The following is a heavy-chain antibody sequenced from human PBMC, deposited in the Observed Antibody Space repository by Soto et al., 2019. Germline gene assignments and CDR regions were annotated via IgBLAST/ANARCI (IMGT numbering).Heavy chain of an antibody. J-gene: IGHJ5*02. Sequence: GGSLRLSCAASGFTFSNAWMNWVRLAPGKGLEWVGRIKSKTDGGTTDYAAPVKGRFTISRDDSKNTLYLQMNSLKTEDTAVYYCTTPKPKYYDFWSGTFDPWGQGTLVTVSS. CDR2: IKSKTDGGTT. CDR3: TTPKPKYYDFWSGTFDP. D-gene: IGHD3-3*01. V-gene: IGHV3-15*07. CDR1: GFTFSNAW.